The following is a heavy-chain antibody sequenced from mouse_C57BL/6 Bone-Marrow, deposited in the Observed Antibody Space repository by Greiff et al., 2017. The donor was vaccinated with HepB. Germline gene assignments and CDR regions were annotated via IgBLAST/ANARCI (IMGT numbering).Heavy chain of an antibody. CDR3: ASGYAWFAY. Sequence: QVHVKQSGAELVRPGTSVKMSCKASGYTFTNYWIGWAKQRPGHGLEWIGDIYPGGGYTNYNEKFKGKATLTADKSSSTAYMQFSSLTSEDSAIYYCASGYAWFAYWGQGTLVTVSA. CDR1: GYTFTNYW. CDR2: IYPGGGYT. V-gene: IGHV1-63*01. D-gene: IGHD1-2*01. J-gene: IGHJ3*01.